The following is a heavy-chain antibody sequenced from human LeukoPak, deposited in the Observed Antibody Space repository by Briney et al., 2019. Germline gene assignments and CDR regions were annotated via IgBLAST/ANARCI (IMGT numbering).Heavy chain of an antibody. Sequence: GGSLRLSCAASGFTFSSYSMNWVRQAPGKGLEWVSSISSSSSYIYYADSMKGRFTISRDNAKNSLYLQMNSLRAEDTAVYYCARVVEQQLVQPTDYWGQGTLVTVSS. CDR1: GFTFSSYS. V-gene: IGHV3-21*01. D-gene: IGHD6-13*01. CDR2: ISSSSSYI. CDR3: ARVVEQQLVQPTDY. J-gene: IGHJ4*02.